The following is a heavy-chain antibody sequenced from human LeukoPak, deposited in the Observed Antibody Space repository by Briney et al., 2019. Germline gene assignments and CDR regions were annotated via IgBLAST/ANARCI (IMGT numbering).Heavy chain of an antibody. CDR2: MNPNSGNT. V-gene: IGHV1-8*01. CDR1: GYTFTSYD. J-gene: IGHJ6*02. Sequence: ASVKVSCKASGYTFTSYDINWVRQATGQGLAWMGWMNPNSGNTGYAQRFQGRVTMTRNTSISTAYMELSSLRSEDTAVYYCARALGYCSGGSCSNYYYYGMDVWGQGTTVTVSS. D-gene: IGHD2-15*01. CDR3: ARALGYCSGGSCSNYYYYGMDV.